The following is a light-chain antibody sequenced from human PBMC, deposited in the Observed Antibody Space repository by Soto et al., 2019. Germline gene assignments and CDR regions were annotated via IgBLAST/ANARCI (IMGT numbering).Light chain of an antibody. J-gene: IGLJ1*01. V-gene: IGLV2-11*01. CDR2: DVS. CDR3: CSYVGGYPYA. Sequence: SALTQPRSWSGSRGQSVTVSSIGTISDVGDYNSVSWYQQHPGKAPKLMIYDVSKRPSGVPDRFSGSKSGNTASLTISGLQAEDEADYYCCSYVGGYPYAFRIRTKVTVL. CDR1: ISDVGDYNS.